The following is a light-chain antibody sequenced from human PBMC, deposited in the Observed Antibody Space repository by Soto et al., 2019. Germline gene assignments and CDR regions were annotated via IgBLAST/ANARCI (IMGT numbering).Light chain of an antibody. CDR2: ENN. Sequence: QSALTQPPSVSEAPGQRVTISCTGSSSNIGAGYEAHWYQQVPGTAPKLLIYENNNRPSGVPDRFSGSKSGTSASLAITGLQAEDKAEYYCQSYDSSLSGYVFGTGTKVTVL. V-gene: IGLV1-40*01. CDR1: SSNIGAGYE. CDR3: QSYDSSLSGYV. J-gene: IGLJ1*01.